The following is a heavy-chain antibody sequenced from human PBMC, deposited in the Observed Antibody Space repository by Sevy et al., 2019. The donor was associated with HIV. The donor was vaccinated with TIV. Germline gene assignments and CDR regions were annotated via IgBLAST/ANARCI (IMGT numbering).Heavy chain of an antibody. CDR1: GGSISSSSYY. Sequence: SETLSLTCTVSGGSISSSSYYWGWIRQPPGRGLEWIGSIYYSGSTYYNPSLKSRVTISVDTSKNQFSLKLSSVTAADTAVYYCASDPRGGQIGWFDPWGQGTLVTVSS. V-gene: IGHV4-39*01. CDR3: ASDPRGGQIGWFDP. J-gene: IGHJ5*02. D-gene: IGHD2-15*01. CDR2: IYYSGST.